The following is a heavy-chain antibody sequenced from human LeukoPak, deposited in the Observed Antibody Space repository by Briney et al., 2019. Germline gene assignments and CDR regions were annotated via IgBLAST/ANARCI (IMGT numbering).Heavy chain of an antibody. V-gene: IGHV3-48*03. J-gene: IGHJ4*01. D-gene: IGHD3-10*01. CDR3: ARSEYSFDY. CDR2: ISYSGSTT. Sequence: GGSLRLSCAASGFTFTNFEMNWVRQAPGKGLEWVSYISYSGSTTSYADSVKGRFTISRDNAKNSLYLQMNSLRAEDTAVYYCARSEYSFDYWGHGTLVTVSS. CDR1: GFTFTNFE.